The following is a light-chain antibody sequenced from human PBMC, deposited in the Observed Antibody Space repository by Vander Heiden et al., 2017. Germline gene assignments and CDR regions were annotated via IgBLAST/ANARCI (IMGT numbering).Light chain of an antibody. Sequence: QSALTQPASVSGSPGESITISCTGTSSDVGSYNLVSWYQQYSGKAPELMIDEVSRRPSGVDNRFSGSKSGSTAFLTIAGLQADDADDYCCCSYAGSSTLEVFGGGTKLTVL. V-gene: IGLV2-23*02. CDR3: CSYAGSSTLEV. J-gene: IGLJ3*02. CDR2: EVS. CDR1: SSDVGSYNL.